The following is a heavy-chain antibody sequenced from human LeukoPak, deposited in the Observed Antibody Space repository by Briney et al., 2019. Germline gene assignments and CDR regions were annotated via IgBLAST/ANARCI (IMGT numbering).Heavy chain of an antibody. D-gene: IGHD1-1*01. CDR1: GFTFSSYG. CDR2: ISGSGGST. Sequence: GGSLRLSCAASGFTFSSYGMSWVRQAPGKGLEWVSAISGSGGSTYYADSVKGRFTISRDNSKNTLYLQMSSLRAEDTAVYYCARRGFRTGWYFDLWGRGTLVTVSS. V-gene: IGHV3-23*01. CDR3: ARRGFRTGWYFDL. J-gene: IGHJ2*01.